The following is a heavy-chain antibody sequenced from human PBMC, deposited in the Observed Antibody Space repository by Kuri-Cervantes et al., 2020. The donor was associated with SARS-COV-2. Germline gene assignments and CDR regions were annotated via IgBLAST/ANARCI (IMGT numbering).Heavy chain of an antibody. Sequence: GESLKISCAASGFTFSSYGMHWVRQAPGKWLEWVAVIWYDGSNKYYADSVKGRFTISRDNSKNTLYLQMNSLRAEDTAVYYCAKDPRQNSGSYYDIDYWGQGTLVTVSS. V-gene: IGHV3-33*06. CDR3: AKDPRQNSGSYYDIDY. CDR2: IWYDGSNK. D-gene: IGHD1-26*01. J-gene: IGHJ4*02. CDR1: GFTFSSYG.